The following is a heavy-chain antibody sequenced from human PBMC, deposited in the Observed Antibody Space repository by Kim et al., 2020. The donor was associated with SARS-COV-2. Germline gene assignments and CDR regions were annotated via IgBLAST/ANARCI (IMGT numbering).Heavy chain of an antibody. CDR1: GFSFSISW. CDR3: ATLEWGRSPTFDY. Sequence: GGSLRLSCAASGFSFSISWMTWVRQAPGKGLEWVANIKEDGSEKYLLDSVKGRFTVSRDNARNSLFLQMNSLRAEDTAMYFCATLEWGRSPTFDYWGRGTLVTVSS. CDR2: IKEDGSEK. J-gene: IGHJ4*02. D-gene: IGHD3-3*01. V-gene: IGHV3-7*01.